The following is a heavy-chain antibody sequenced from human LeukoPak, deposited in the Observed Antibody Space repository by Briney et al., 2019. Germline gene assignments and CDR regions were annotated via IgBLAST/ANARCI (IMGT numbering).Heavy chain of an antibody. CDR3: VKDQWIDY. CDR2: ISTNGGKT. V-gene: IGHV3-64D*09. D-gene: IGHD2-8*01. Sequence: PGGSLRLSCSVSGFTFSAYTMHWVRQAPGRGLKYVSSISTNGGKTYYADSVKGRFTISRDNSKNTLFLQMSSLRLEDTAVYYCVKDQWIDYRGQGVLVTVSS. CDR1: GFTFSAYT. J-gene: IGHJ4*02.